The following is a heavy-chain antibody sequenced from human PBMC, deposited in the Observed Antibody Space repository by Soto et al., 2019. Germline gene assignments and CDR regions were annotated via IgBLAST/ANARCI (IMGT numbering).Heavy chain of an antibody. CDR3: ARRYSKYYYYYMDV. CDR2: INHSGST. D-gene: IGHD4-4*01. Sequence: SETLSLTCAVYGGSFSGYYWSWIRQPPGKGLEWIGEINHSGSTNYNPSLKSRVTISVDTSKNQFSLKLSSVTAADTAVYYCARRYSKYYYYYMDVWGKGTTVTVS. CDR1: GGSFSGYY. J-gene: IGHJ6*03. V-gene: IGHV4-34*01.